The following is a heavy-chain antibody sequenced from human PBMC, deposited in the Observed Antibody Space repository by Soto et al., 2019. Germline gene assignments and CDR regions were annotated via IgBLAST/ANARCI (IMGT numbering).Heavy chain of an antibody. CDR3: ARGWRWGDGYSVQYFQH. D-gene: IGHD5-18*01. CDR2: IIPIFGTA. Sequence: QVQLVQSGAEVKKPGSSVKVSCKASGGTFSSYAISWVRQAPGQGLEWMGGIIPIFGTANYAQKFQGRVTITADESTSAAYMELRSLRSEDTAVYYWARGWRWGDGYSVQYFQHWGQGTLVTVSS. J-gene: IGHJ1*01. CDR1: GGTFSSYA. V-gene: IGHV1-69*12.